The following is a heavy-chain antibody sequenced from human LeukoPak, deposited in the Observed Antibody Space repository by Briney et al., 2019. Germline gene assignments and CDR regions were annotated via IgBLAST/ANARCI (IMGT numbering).Heavy chain of an antibody. J-gene: IGHJ6*03. CDR2: IYHSGRT. V-gene: IGHV4-39*07. D-gene: IGHD4/OR15-4a*01. CDR1: SDSISSSSYY. Sequence: PSETLSLTCTVSSDSISSSSYYWGWIRQPPGKGLEWIVSIYHSGRTFYNPSLKSRLTISVDTSKNQFSLKLTSVTAADTAVYYCARVMDTGYGGKLLGYYYYMDVWGKGTTVTVSS. CDR3: ARVMDTGYGGKLLGYYYYMDV.